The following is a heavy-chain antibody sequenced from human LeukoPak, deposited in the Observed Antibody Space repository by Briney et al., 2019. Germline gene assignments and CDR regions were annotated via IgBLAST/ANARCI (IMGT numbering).Heavy chain of an antibody. J-gene: IGHJ3*01. CDR1: VFTFSNAW. CDR2: VKSDGSST. D-gene: IGHD1-26*01. CDR3: ARGGSPPEALGDTFDV. V-gene: IGHV3-74*01. Sequence: PGGSLRLSCAASVFTFSNAWMSWVRQAPGKGLVWVSRVKSDGSSTNYADSVKGRFTVSKDNAKNTLILQMNSLRAEDTAVYYCARGGSPPEALGDTFDVWGHGTLVTVSS.